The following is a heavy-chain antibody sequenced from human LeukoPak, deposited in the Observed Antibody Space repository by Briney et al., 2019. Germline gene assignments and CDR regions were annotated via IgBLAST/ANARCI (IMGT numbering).Heavy chain of an antibody. Sequence: GASVKVSCKASGGTFNSYAISWVRQAPGRGLEWMGRIIPIFGIANYAQKFQGRVTITADKSTSTAYMELSSLRSEDTAVYYCARGGAAAGNYYYYYGMDVWGQGTTVTVSS. CDR2: IIPIFGIA. J-gene: IGHJ6*02. D-gene: IGHD6-13*01. CDR1: GGTFNSYA. V-gene: IGHV1-69*04. CDR3: ARGGAAAGNYYYYYGMDV.